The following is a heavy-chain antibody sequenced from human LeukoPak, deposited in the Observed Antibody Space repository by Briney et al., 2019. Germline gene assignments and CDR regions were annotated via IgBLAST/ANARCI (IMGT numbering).Heavy chain of an antibody. D-gene: IGHD6-19*01. CDR1: GSTFTGYY. V-gene: IGHV1-2*02. CDR2: INPNSGGT. J-gene: IGHJ4*02. CDR3: ARDSVAGTTVYSFDY. Sequence: ASVKVSCKASGSTFTGYYMHWVRQAPGQGLEWMGWINPNSGGTNYAQKFQGRVTMTRDTSISTAYMELSRLRSDDTAVYYCARDSVAGTTVYSFDYWGQGTLVTVSS.